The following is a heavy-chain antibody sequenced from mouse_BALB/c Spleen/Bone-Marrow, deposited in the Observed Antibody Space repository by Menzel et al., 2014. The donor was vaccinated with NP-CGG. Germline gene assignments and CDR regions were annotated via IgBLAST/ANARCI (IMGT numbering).Heavy chain of an antibody. D-gene: IGHD2-10*02. CDR2: INPDSSTI. CDR1: GFDFSRYW. J-gene: IGHJ4*01. Sequence: EVKVVESGGGLVQPGGSLKLSCAASGFDFSRYWMSWVRQAPGKGLEWIGEINPDSSTINYTPSLRDKFIISRDSAKNTPYLQMSKVRSEDTALYYCARLGYGNSLAMDHWGQGTSVTVSS. V-gene: IGHV4-1*02. CDR3: ARLGYGNSLAMDH.